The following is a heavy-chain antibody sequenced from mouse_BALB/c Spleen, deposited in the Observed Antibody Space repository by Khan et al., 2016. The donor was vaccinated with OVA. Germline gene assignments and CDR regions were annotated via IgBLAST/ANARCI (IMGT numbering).Heavy chain of an antibody. D-gene: IGHD4-1*01. J-gene: IGHJ3*01. CDR3: ARDYWDVFAY. Sequence: VQLKESGAELVKPGASVKLSCTASGFNIKDTYMHWVKQRPEQGLEWIGRIDPANGNAKYDPKFQGKATITADTSSNTAHLQLSSLTSEDTAVYFWARDYWDVFAYWGQGTRVTVST. CDR2: IDPANGNA. CDR1: GFNIKDTY. V-gene: IGHV14-3*02.